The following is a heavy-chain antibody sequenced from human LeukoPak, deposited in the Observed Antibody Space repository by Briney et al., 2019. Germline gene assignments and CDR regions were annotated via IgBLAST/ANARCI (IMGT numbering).Heavy chain of an antibody. J-gene: IGHJ4*02. CDR3: ARLGYCSSTSCYTAGYFDY. V-gene: IGHV4-4*07. CDR1: GGSISSHY. Sequence: SETLSLTCTVSGGSISSHYWSWIRQPAGKGLEWIGRIYTSGSTNYNPSLKSRVTMSVDTSKNQFSLKLSSVTAADTAVYYCARLGYCSSTSCYTAGYFDYRGQGTLVTVSS. CDR2: IYTSGST. D-gene: IGHD2-2*02.